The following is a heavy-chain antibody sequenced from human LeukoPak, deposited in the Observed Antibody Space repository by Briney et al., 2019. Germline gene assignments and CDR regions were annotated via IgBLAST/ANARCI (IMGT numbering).Heavy chain of an antibody. V-gene: IGHV3-30-3*01. J-gene: IGHJ6*02. Sequence: PGGSLRLSCAASGFTFSSYAMHWVRQAPGKGLEWVAVISYDGSNKYYADSVKGRFTISRDNSKNTLYLQMNSLRAEDTAVYYCAISTLQWLPRDPYYYGMDVWGQGTTVTVSS. CDR2: ISYDGSNK. D-gene: IGHD6-19*01. CDR1: GFTFSSYA. CDR3: AISTLQWLPRDPYYYGMDV.